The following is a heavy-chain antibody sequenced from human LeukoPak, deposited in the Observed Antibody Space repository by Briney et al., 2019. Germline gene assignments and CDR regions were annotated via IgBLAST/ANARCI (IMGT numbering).Heavy chain of an antibody. J-gene: IGHJ4*02. D-gene: IGHD6-19*01. CDR3: ARETSLAGFASGLGFNY. CDR1: GGSISSSSW. CDR2: MYHSGST. V-gene: IGHV4-4*02. Sequence: PSGTLSLTCAVSGGSISSSSWWSWVRQPPGKGLEWIGEMYHSGSTNYNPSLKSRVTMSIDTSKNHFSLKLTSVTAADTATYYCARETSLAGFASGLGFNYWGQGILVSVSS.